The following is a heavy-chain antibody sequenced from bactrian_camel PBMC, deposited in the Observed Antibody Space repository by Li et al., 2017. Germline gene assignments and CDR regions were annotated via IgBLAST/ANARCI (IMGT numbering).Heavy chain of an antibody. D-gene: IGHD5*01. CDR2: IYTGDGRT. J-gene: IGHJ4*01. V-gene: IGHV3S1*01. CDR1: GFTF. CDR3: AADYQTSGWAHVH. Sequence: HVQLVESGGGLVQPAGSLTLSCAASGFTFTIYTGDGRTKSADSVKGRFTMSRDNAKNTLLLQMNRLETGDTAVYYCAADYQTSGWAHVHWGQGTQVTVS.